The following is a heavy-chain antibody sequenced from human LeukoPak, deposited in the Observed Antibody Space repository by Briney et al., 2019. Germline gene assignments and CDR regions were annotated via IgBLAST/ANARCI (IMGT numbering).Heavy chain of an antibody. CDR2: ISSSGSTI. CDR1: GFTFSSYE. CDR3: ARGLSGSYTFIDYYYYYMDV. D-gene: IGHD3-10*01. Sequence: GGSLRLSCAASGFTFSSYEMNWVRQAPGKGLEWVSYISSSGSTIYYADSVKGRFTISRDNAKNSLYLQMNSLRAEDTAVYYCARGLSGSYTFIDYYYYYMDVWGKGTTVTISS. J-gene: IGHJ6*03. V-gene: IGHV3-48*03.